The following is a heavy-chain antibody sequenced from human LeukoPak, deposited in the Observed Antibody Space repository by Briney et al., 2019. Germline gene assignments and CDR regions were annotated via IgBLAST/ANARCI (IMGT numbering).Heavy chain of an antibody. CDR3: ARSYYDSSGYYPGAFDI. CDR2: IYSGGNT. J-gene: IGHJ3*02. Sequence: PGGSLRLSCAASGFTVSTNYMSWVRQAPAKGLEWFSVIYSGGNTFYADSVKGRFTISRDNSRNTLYLQMNSLRAEDTAVYYCARSYYDSSGYYPGAFDIWGQGTMVTVSS. CDR1: GFTVSTNY. D-gene: IGHD3-22*01. V-gene: IGHV3-66*02.